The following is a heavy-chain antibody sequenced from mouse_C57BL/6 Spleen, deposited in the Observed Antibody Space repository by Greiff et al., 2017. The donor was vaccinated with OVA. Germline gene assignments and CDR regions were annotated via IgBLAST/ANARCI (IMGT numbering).Heavy chain of an antibody. CDR1: GFSLSTSGMG. V-gene: IGHV8-12*01. CDR2: IYWDDDT. J-gene: IGHJ4*01. CDR3: ARSFYGKGAMDY. D-gene: IGHD2-1*01. Sequence: QVTLKVCGPGILQSSQTLSLTCSFSGFSLSTSGMGVSWIRQPSGKGLEWLAHIYWDDDTRYNPSLKSRLTISKDTSRNQVFLKITSVDTADTATYYCARSFYGKGAMDYWGQGTSVTVSS.